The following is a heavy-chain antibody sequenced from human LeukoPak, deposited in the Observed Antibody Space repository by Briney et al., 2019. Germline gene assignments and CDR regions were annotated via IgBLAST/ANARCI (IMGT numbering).Heavy chain of an antibody. CDR1: GGTFSSYA. V-gene: IGHV1-69*01. CDR3: ARGAGRITMIVVVSAFDI. J-gene: IGHJ3*02. Sequence: GSSLTVSCKASGGTFSSYAISWVRQAPGQGVEWMGGIIPIFGTANYAQKFQGRVTITADESTSTAYMELSSLRSEDTAVYYCARGAGRITMIVVVSAFDIWGQGTMVTVSS. D-gene: IGHD3-22*01. CDR2: IIPIFGTA.